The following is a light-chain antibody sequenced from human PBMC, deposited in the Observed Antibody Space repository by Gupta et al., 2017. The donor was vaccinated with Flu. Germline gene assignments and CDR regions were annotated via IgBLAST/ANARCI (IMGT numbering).Light chain of an antibody. J-gene: IGKJ1*01. Sequence: DIPLTQSPSSVFSSVGDRVTITCRASRGISNWLAWYQQKPGKAPKLLIYAASSLQSGVPETFSGSGSGTDFTLTISSLQPEDFAIYFCQEAKSFPGTFGQGTKVEIK. CDR2: AAS. CDR1: RGISNW. CDR3: QEAKSFPGT. V-gene: IGKV1-12*01.